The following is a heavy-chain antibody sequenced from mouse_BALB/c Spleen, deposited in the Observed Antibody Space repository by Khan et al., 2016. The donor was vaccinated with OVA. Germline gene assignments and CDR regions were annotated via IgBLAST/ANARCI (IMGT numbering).Heavy chain of an antibody. V-gene: IGHV9-1*02. CDR2: INTYTGEP. Sequence: QIQLVQSGPELKKPGETVKISCKASGYTFTNYGMNWVKQAPGKGLKWMGWINTYTGEPTYADDFKGRFVFSLETSASTAYLQISNLKNEDMTTYFCARISSYWYSDVWGAGTTDTVSS. CDR1: GYTFTNYG. D-gene: IGHD6-2*01. J-gene: IGHJ1*01. CDR3: ARISSYWYSDV.